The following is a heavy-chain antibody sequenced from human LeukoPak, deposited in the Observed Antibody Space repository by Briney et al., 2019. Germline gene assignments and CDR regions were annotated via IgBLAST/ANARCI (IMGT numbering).Heavy chain of an antibody. CDR2: ISYDGSNK. Sequence: PGGSLRLSCAASGFTFSSYAMHWVRQAPGKGLEWVAVISYDGSNKYYADSVKGRFTISRDNSKNTLYLQMNSLRAEDTAVYYCARGEAAASFDYWGQGTLVTVSS. D-gene: IGHD6-13*01. J-gene: IGHJ4*02. V-gene: IGHV3-30*04. CDR1: GFTFSSYA. CDR3: ARGEAAASFDY.